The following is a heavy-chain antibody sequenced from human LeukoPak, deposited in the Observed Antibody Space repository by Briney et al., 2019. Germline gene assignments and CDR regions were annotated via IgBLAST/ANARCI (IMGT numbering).Heavy chain of an antibody. CDR2: ISGSGGST. J-gene: IGHJ4*02. D-gene: IGHD6-13*01. V-gene: IGHV3-23*01. Sequence: GGSLRLSCAASGFTFSSYAMSWVRQAPGKGLEWVSAISGSGGSTYYADSAKGRFTISRDNSKNTLYLQMNSLRAEDTAVYYCAKDLVGSSWFLNYFDYWGQGTLVTVSS. CDR3: AKDLVGSSWFLNYFDY. CDR1: GFTFSSYA.